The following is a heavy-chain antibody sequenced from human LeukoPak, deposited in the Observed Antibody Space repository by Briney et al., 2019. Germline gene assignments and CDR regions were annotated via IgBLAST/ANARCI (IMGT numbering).Heavy chain of an antibody. J-gene: IGHJ4*02. Sequence: SETLSLTCAVYGGSFSGYYWSWIRQPPGKGLEWIGYIYYSGSTYYHPSLKSRVTISVDTSKNQFSLKLSSVTAADTAVYYCARDQSGILDYWGQGTLVTVSS. CDR1: GGSFSGYY. D-gene: IGHD3-3*01. CDR3: ARDQSGILDY. CDR2: IYYSGST. V-gene: IGHV4-30-4*01.